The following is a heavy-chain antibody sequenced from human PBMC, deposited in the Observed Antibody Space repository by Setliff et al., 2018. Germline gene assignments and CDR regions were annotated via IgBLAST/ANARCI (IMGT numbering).Heavy chain of an antibody. CDR1: GFTFSTYR. Sequence: GESLKISCAASGFTFSTYRMHWVRQAPGKGLEWVAVIWDDGGNKYHADSVKGRFTISRDNSKNMLYLQIDSLRFEDTAVYYCARTCSGSGCYAGLESWGQGTPVTVSS. CDR2: IWDDGGNK. J-gene: IGHJ4*02. V-gene: IGHV3-33*08. D-gene: IGHD2-15*01. CDR3: ARTCSGSGCYAGLES.